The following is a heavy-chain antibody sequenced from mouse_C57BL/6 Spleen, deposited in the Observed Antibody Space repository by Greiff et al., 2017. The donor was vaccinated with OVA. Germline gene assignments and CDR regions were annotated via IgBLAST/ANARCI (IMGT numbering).Heavy chain of an antibody. Sequence: VQLQQSGAELVRPGASVTLSCKASGYTFTDYEMHWVKQTPVHGLEWIGAIDPETGGTAYNQKFKGKAILTADKSSSTADMELRSLTSEDSAVYYCTRGGYYGSSYRFDYWGQGTTLTVSS. CDR2: IDPETGGT. J-gene: IGHJ2*01. V-gene: IGHV1-15*01. CDR1: GYTFTDYE. CDR3: TRGGYYGSSYRFDY. D-gene: IGHD1-1*01.